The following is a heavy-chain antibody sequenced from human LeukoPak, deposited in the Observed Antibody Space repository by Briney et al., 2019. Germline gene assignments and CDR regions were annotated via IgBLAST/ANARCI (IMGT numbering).Heavy chain of an antibody. Sequence: GGSLRLSCAASGFTFSSYWMHWVRQAPGKGLVWVSHIKSDGSTTSYADSVKGRFTISRDNAKNTLYPQMNSLRVEDTAVYYCARSDRFDYWGQGTLVTVSS. CDR1: GFTFSSYW. CDR3: ARSDRFDY. V-gene: IGHV3-74*01. CDR2: IKSDGSTT. D-gene: IGHD1-14*01. J-gene: IGHJ4*02.